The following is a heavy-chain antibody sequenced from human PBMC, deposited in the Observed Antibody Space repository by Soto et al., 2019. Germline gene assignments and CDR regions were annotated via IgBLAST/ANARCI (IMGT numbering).Heavy chain of an antibody. D-gene: IGHD6-19*01. Sequence: SETLSLTCTVSGDSISSSSYYWGWIRQPPGKGLEWIGNIFYSGRTHYNPSLKSRVAISVDTSNNQFSLKLSSVTAADTSIYYCASQSVYNSGWGVDNWGQGTLVTVSS. J-gene: IGHJ4*02. V-gene: IGHV4-39*01. CDR2: IFYSGRT. CDR1: GDSISSSSYY. CDR3: ASQSVYNSGWGVDN.